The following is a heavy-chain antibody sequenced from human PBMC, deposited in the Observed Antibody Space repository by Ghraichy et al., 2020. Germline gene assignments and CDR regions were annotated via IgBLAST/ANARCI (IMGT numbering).Heavy chain of an antibody. J-gene: IGHJ3*02. CDR3: ARVINGGILWFGELLSLRGGAFDI. CDR1: GGSVSSGSYY. D-gene: IGHD3-10*01. Sequence: SETLSLTCTVSGGSVSSGSYYWSWIRQPPGKGLEWIGYIYYSGSTNYNPSLKSRVTISVDTSKNQFSLKLSSVTAADTAVYYCARVINGGILWFGELLSLRGGAFDIWGQGTMVTVSS. V-gene: IGHV4-61*01. CDR2: IYYSGST.